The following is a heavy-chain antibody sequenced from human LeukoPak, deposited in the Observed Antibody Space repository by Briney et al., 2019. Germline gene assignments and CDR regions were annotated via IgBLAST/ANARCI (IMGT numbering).Heavy chain of an antibody. D-gene: IGHD3-3*01. V-gene: IGHV3-23*01. J-gene: IGHJ3*02. CDR1: GFTFSSYS. Sequence: GGSLRLSCAASGFTFSSYSMSWVRQAPGKGLEWVSGTSDRGDYTYYADSVKGRFTISRDTSKNTLYLQMNSLRAEDTAVYYCAKTLYDFWSGQGAFDIWGQGTLVTVSS. CDR3: AKTLYDFWSGQGAFDI. CDR2: TSDRGDYT.